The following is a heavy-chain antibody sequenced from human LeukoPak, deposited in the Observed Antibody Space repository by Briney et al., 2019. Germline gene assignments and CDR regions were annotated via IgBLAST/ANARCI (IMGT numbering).Heavy chain of an antibody. Sequence: ASVKVSCKASGYTFTNHPMNWVRQAPGQGLEWMGWINTNTGNPTYAQGFTGRFVFSLDTSVSTAYLQISSLEAEDIAVYYCARGVPPPADYWGQGTLVTVSS. CDR3: ARGVPPPADY. CDR2: INTNTGNP. V-gene: IGHV7-4-1*02. CDR1: GYTFTNHP. J-gene: IGHJ4*02.